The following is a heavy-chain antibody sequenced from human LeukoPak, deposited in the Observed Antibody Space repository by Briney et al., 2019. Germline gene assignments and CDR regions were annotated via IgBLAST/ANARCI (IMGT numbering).Heavy chain of an antibody. CDR2: IYTSGST. CDR1: GGSISSYY. Sequence: SETLSLTCTVSGGSISSYYWSWIRQPAGKGLEWIGRIYTSGSTNYNPSLKSRVTMSVDTSKNQFSLKLSSVTAADTAVYYCARDPPPDYYGSGSRSIGYYMDVWGKGTTVTVSS. V-gene: IGHV4-4*07. D-gene: IGHD3-10*01. J-gene: IGHJ6*03. CDR3: ARDPPPDYYGSGSRSIGYYMDV.